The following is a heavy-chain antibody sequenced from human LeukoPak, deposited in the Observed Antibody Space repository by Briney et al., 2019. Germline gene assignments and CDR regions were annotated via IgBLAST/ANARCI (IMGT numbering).Heavy chain of an antibody. J-gene: IGHJ4*02. CDR2: IFHSGST. CDR1: GYSISSGYY. V-gene: IGHV4-38-2*02. D-gene: IGHD3-9*01. Sequence: PSETLSLTCTASGYSISSGYYWGWTRQPPGKGLEWIGSIFHSGSTYYNPSLKSRVTISVDTSKNQFSLKLSSVTAADTAVYYCARERGYFDTRDYWGQGTLVTVSS. CDR3: ARERGYFDTRDY.